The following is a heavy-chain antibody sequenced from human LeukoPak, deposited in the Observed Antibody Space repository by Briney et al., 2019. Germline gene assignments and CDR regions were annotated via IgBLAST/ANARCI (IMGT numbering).Heavy chain of an antibody. D-gene: IGHD3-16*02. CDR2: IIPILGIA. CDR1: GGTFSSYA. J-gene: IGHJ4*02. Sequence: SVKVSCKASGGTFSSYAISWVRQAPGQGLEWRGRIIPILGIANYAQKFQGRVTMTRDTSISTAYMELSRLRSDDTAVYYCARIEFGGVIDCQDDGGEGSLVTV. CDR3: ARIEFGGVIDCQDD. V-gene: IGHV1-69*04.